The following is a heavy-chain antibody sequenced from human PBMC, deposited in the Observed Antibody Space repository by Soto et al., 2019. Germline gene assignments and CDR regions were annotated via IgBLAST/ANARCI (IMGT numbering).Heavy chain of an antibody. CDR1: GYTFTSYG. CDR2: ISAYNGNT. CDR3: ARVGLGSGGLIYYYMDV. J-gene: IGHJ6*03. D-gene: IGHD6-19*01. Sequence: ASVKVSCKASGYTFTSYGISWVRQAPGQGLEWMGWISAYNGNTNYAQKLQGRVTMTTDTSTSTAYMELRSLRSDDTAVYYCARVGLGSGGLIYYYMDVWGKGTTVTVSS. V-gene: IGHV1-18*01.